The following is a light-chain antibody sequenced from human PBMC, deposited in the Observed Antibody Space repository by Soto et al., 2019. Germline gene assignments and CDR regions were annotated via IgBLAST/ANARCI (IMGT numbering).Light chain of an antibody. CDR1: QNIDKW. V-gene: IGKV1-5*01. Sequence: DIPMTQSPSTLSASAGDRVTISCRASQNIDKWLAWYQQKAGKTPDLLIYDVSTLESGVPSRFSGGASGTEFALTISSLQPDDYATYYCQQYHTYPYTFGQGTKLEI. J-gene: IGKJ2*01. CDR3: QQYHTYPYT. CDR2: DVS.